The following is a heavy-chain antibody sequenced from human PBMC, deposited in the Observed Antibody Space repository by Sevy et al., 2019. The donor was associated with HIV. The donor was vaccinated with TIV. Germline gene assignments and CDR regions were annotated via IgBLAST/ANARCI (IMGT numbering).Heavy chain of an antibody. J-gene: IGHJ4*02. V-gene: IGHV1-8*01. CDR2: MSPKSGNT. Sequence: ALVKVSCKTSGYTFTSYDINWVRQATGQGLEWMGWMSPKSGNTGYAQKFQGRLTMTRNTSISTAYMELSSLRSDDTAVYYCARAGSGWYDHYFDDWGQGTLVTVSS. CDR1: GYTFTSYD. D-gene: IGHD6-19*01. CDR3: ARAGSGWYDHYFDD.